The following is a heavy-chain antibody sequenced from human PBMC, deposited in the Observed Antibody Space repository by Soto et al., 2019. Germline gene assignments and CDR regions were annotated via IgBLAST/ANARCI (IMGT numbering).Heavy chain of an antibody. J-gene: IGHJ1*01. V-gene: IGHV1-69*06. Sequence: KFSCKAPGSTFSTFSFHWVRHAPGQGLESMGEIIPLFGKANYAQKFQGRVTFSADRSTTTVFMEVNRLKSDDTAVYYCVRGSINLPHYFQTWGQGTVVTVSS. D-gene: IGHD2-21*01. CDR2: IIPLFGKA. CDR1: GSTFSTFS. CDR3: VRGSINLPHYFQT.